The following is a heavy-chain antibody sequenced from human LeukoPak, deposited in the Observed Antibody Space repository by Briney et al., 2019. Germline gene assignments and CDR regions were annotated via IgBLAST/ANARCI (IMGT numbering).Heavy chain of an antibody. CDR1: GYTFSSYH. V-gene: IGHV1-2*02. CDR3: AILVGTDFDY. CDR2: INPSSGGT. Sequence: ASVKVSCKASGYTFSSYHVSWVRQVPGHGLEWMGWINPSSGGTNYEQKFQGRVTMTRDTSISTAYMELSRLRSDDTAVYYCAILVGTDFDYWGQGTLVTVSS. D-gene: IGHD1-26*01. J-gene: IGHJ4*02.